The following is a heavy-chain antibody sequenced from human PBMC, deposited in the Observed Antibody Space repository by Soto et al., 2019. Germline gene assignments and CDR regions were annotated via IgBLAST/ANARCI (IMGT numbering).Heavy chain of an antibody. D-gene: IGHD3-10*01. Sequence: QVQLQQWGAGLLKPSETLSLTCAVYGGSFSVYYWSWIRQPPGKGLGWIGEINHSGHTNYNPSLKSRGTISVDASKNHFSLKLTSVTAADTAVYYCARSGHLFDYWGQGTLVTVSS. CDR1: GGSFSVYY. J-gene: IGHJ4*02. CDR3: ARSGHLFDY. V-gene: IGHV4-34*01. CDR2: INHSGHT.